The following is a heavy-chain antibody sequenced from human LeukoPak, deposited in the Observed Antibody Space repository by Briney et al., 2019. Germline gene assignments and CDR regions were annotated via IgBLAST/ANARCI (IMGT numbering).Heavy chain of an antibody. CDR3: ARERDYDFWSGYLGRNWFDP. J-gene: IGHJ5*02. V-gene: IGHV4-59*12. CDR2: IYYSGST. D-gene: IGHD3-3*01. Sequence: PSETLSLTCTVSGGSISSYYWSWIRQPPGKGLEWIGYIYYSGSTNYNPSLKSRVTMSVDTSKNQFSLKLSSVTAADTAVYYCARERDYDFWSGYLGRNWFDPWGQGTLVTVSS. CDR1: GGSISSYY.